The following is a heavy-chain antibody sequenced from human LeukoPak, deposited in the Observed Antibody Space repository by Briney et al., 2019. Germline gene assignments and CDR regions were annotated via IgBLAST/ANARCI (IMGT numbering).Heavy chain of an antibody. V-gene: IGHV3-11*03. Sequence: TGGSLRLSCAASGFTFSDYYMSWIGQAPGKGLEWVSYISSSSSYTNYADSVKGRFTISRDNAKNSLYLQMNSLRAEDTAVYYCVYSSGWSWYFDYWGQGTLVTVSS. CDR3: VYSSGWSWYFDY. CDR2: ISSSSSYT. D-gene: IGHD6-19*01. J-gene: IGHJ4*02. CDR1: GFTFSDYY.